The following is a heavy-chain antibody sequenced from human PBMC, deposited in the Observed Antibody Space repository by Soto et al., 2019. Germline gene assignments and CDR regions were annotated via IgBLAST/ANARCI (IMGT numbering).Heavy chain of an antibody. CDR2: ISAYNGNT. CDR3: ARGVYYYYGMDV. V-gene: IGHV1-18*01. J-gene: IGHJ6*02. D-gene: IGHD6-6*01. CDR1: GYTFTSYC. Sequence: GASVKVSCKASGYTFTSYCMSWGRQAPGQGLECMGWISAYNGNTNYAQKLQGRVTMTTDTSTSTAYMELRSLRSDDTAVYYCARGVYYYYGMDVCGQGTTVTVSS.